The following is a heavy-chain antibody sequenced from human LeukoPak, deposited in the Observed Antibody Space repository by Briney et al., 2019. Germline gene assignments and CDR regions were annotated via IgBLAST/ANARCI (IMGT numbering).Heavy chain of an antibody. J-gene: IGHJ5*02. CDR1: GGSFSGYC. V-gene: IGHV4-34*01. CDR2: INHSGST. Sequence: PSETLSLTCAVYGGSFSGYCWSWIRQPPGKGLEWIGEINHSGSTNYNPSLKSRVTISVDTSKNQLSLKLSSVTAADTAVYYCARVGGYSGYLNTYNWFDPWGQGTLVTVSS. D-gene: IGHD5-12*01. CDR3: ARVGGYSGYLNTYNWFDP.